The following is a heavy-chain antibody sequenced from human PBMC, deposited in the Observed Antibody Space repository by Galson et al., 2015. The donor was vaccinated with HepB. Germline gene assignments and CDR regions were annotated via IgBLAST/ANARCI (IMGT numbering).Heavy chain of an antibody. V-gene: IGHV3-30*18. CDR1: GFTFSSYG. J-gene: IGHJ4*02. Sequence: SLRLSCAASGFTFSSYGIHWVRQAPGKGLEWVAFISYDGSNKYYADSVKGRFTISRDNSKNTLYLQMNSLRAEDTAVYYCAKDYNYYHSSGYGDYWGQGTLVTVSS. D-gene: IGHD3-22*01. CDR3: AKDYNYYHSSGYGDY. CDR2: ISYDGSNK.